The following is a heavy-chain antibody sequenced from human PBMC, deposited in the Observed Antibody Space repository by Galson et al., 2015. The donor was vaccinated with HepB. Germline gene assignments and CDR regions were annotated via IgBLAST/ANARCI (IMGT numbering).Heavy chain of an antibody. CDR1: GDSVSSNSAA. D-gene: IGHD5-12*01. CDR2: TYYRSKWYN. V-gene: IGHV6-1*01. J-gene: IGHJ3*02. Sequence: CAISGDSVSSNSAAWNWIRQSPSRGLEWLGRTYYRSKWYNDYAVSVKSRITINPDTSKNQFSLQLNSVTPEDTAVYYCARELVYSGYAADAFDIWGQGTMVTVSS. CDR3: ARELVYSGYAADAFDI.